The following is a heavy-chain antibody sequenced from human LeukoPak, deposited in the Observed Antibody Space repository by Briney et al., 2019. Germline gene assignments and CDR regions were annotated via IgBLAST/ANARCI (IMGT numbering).Heavy chain of an antibody. D-gene: IGHD5-24*01. Sequence: SETLSLTCTVSSGSISSGSYFWSWIRQPAGKGLEWIGRIHASGSTNYNPSLKSRVTISTDTSKNQFSLKLTSVTAADTAVYYCARDVRDGYNLFDYWGQGTLVTVSS. CDR2: IHASGST. J-gene: IGHJ4*02. CDR1: SGSISSGSYF. CDR3: ARDVRDGYNLFDY. V-gene: IGHV4-61*02.